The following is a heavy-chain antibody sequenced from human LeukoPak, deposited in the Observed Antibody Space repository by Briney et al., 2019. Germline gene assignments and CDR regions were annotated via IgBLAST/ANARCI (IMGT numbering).Heavy chain of an antibody. V-gene: IGHV4-34*01. J-gene: IGHJ5*02. Sequence: SETLSLTCAVYGGSFSGYYWSWIRQPPGKGLEWIGEINHSGSTNYNPSLKSRVTISVDTSKNQFSLKLSSVTAADTAVYYCARGQDIVVVVVATPGRVYNWFDPWGQGTLVTVSS. CDR3: ARGQDIVVVVVATPGRVYNWFDP. CDR2: INHSGST. D-gene: IGHD2-15*01. CDR1: GGSFSGYY.